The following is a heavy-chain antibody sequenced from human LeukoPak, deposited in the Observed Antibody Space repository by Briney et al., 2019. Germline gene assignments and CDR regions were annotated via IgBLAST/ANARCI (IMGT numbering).Heavy chain of an antibody. CDR2: ISGSGGST. D-gene: IGHD3-10*01. Sequence: GGSLRLSCAASGFTFSSYAMSWVRQAPGKGLEWVSAISGSGGSTYYADSVKGRFTISRDNSKNTLYLQMNSLRAEDTAVYYCAKDLKYITMVRGVIVYWGQGTLVTVSS. V-gene: IGHV3-23*01. CDR1: GFTFSSYA. J-gene: IGHJ4*02. CDR3: AKDLKYITMVRGVIVY.